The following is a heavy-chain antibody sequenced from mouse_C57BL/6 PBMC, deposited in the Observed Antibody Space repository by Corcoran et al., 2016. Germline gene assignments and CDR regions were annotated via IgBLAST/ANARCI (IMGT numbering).Heavy chain of an antibody. V-gene: IGHV1-26*01. Sequence: ELQLQKSGPEQVKPGASKKISSKASGYTFTDYYMNWVKPSHGKSLEWIGDINPNNGGTSYNQKCKGKATLTVDKSSSTAYMELRSLTSEDSAVYYCARRWLLQFAYWGQGTLVTVSA. CDR2: INPNNGGT. J-gene: IGHJ3*01. CDR1: GYTFTDYY. D-gene: IGHD2-3*01. CDR3: ARRWLLQFAY.